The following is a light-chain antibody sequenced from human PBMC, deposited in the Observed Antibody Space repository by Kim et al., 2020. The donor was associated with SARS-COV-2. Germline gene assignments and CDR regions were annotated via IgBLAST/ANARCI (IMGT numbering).Light chain of an antibody. V-gene: IGKV1-39*01. J-gene: IGKJ3*01. Sequence: DIQMTQSPSSLSASVGDRVTITCRTTQSISSHLNWYQQKPGRAPKLLISAASTLQGGVPSRFSGSGSETDFALTISSLQPGDFATYVCQQSYITPFTFGPGTKGDIK. CDR2: AAS. CDR1: QSISSH. CDR3: QQSYITPFT.